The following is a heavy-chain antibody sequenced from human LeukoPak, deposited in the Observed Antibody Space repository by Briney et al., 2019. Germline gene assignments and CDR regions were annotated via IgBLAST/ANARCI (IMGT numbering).Heavy chain of an antibody. CDR1: GFTFSSYG. D-gene: IGHD3-22*01. V-gene: IGHV3-33*01. CDR3: ARDYYDSSGYCDY. Sequence: GGSLRLSCAASGFTFSSYGMHWVRQAPGKGLEWVAVIWYDGSNKYYADSVKGRFTISRDNSKNTLYLQMNSLRAEDAAVYYCARDYYDSSGYCDYWGQGTLVTVSS. J-gene: IGHJ4*02. CDR2: IWYDGSNK.